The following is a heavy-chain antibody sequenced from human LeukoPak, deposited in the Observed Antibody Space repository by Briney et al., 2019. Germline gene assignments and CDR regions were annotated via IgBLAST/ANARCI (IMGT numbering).Heavy chain of an antibody. V-gene: IGHV3-48*01. CDR1: TFSLTNYA. CDR2: ISSSDTI. CDR3: AIIGCYRGVCSSDI. Sequence: GGSLRLSCAASTFSLTNYAINWVRQAPGQGLEWVSHISSSDTILYADSVKGRFTISRDNAKNSLYLQMNSLRAEDTAVYYCAIIGCYRGVCSSDIWGQGTMVTVSS. J-gene: IGHJ3*02. D-gene: IGHD2-2*01.